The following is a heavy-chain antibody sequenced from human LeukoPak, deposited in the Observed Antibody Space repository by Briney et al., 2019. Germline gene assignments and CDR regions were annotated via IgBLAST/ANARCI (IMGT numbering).Heavy chain of an antibody. CDR1: GFTVSSNY. D-gene: IGHD3-22*01. CDR3: ARGLYYDSSGLPLL. CDR2: IYSGGST. J-gene: IGHJ4*02. V-gene: IGHV3-53*01. Sequence: GGSLRLSCAASGFTVSSNYMSWVRQAPGKGLEWVSVIYSGGSTYYADSVKGRFTISRDNSKNTLFLQMNSLRAEDTAVYYCARGLYYDSSGLPLLWGQGTLVTVSS.